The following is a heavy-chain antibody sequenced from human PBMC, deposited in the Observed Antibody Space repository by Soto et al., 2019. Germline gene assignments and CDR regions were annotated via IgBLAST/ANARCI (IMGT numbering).Heavy chain of an antibody. Sequence: GGSLRLSCAASGFTFSSYSMNWVRQAPGKGLEWVSSISSSSSYIYYADSVKGRFTISRDNAKNSLYLQMNSLRAEDTAVYYCARESGSITGDYSNYGGGGMDVWGQGTTVTVSS. D-gene: IGHD4-4*01. CDR2: ISSSSSYI. V-gene: IGHV3-21*01. CDR3: ARESGSITGDYSNYGGGGMDV. J-gene: IGHJ6*02. CDR1: GFTFSSYS.